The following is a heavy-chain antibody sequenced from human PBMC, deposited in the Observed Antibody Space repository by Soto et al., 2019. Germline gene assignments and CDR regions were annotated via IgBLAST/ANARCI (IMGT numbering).Heavy chain of an antibody. V-gene: IGHV3-9*01. CDR2: ISWNSGSI. CDR3: AKDNHSYGLGGASDI. CDR1: GFTFDDYA. Sequence: GGSLRLSCAASGFTFDDYAMHWVRQAPGKGLECVSGISWNSGSIGYAHSVKGRFTISRDNAKNSLYLQMNSLRAEDTALYYCAKDNHSYGLGGASDIWGQGTMVTVSS. J-gene: IGHJ3*02. D-gene: IGHD5-18*01.